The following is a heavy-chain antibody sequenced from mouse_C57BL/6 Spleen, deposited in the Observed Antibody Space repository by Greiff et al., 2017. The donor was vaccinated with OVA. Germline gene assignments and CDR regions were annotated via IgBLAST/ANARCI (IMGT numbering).Heavy chain of an antibody. D-gene: IGHD1-1*01. CDR2: INPGSGGT. J-gene: IGHJ1*03. V-gene: IGHV1-54*01. CDR1: GYAFTNYL. CDR3: ARDYGSSYDFDV. Sequence: QVQLQQSGAELVRPGTSVKVSCKASGYAFTNYLIEWVKQRPGQGLEWIGVINPGSGGTNYNEKFKGKATLTADKSSSTAYMQLSSLTSEDSAVCFCARDYGSSYDFDVWGTGTTGTVSS.